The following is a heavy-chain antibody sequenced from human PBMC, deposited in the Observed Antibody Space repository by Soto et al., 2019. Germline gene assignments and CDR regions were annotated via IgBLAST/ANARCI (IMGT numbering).Heavy chain of an antibody. Sequence: QITLRESGPTLVKPTQTLTLTCTFYGFSLSTSGVSVGGIRQPPGKALEWLALIYWDDDKCYSPSPKSRLTITKDTSKNQVVLTMTNMDPVDTATYYCAHRGGPSKGWYFDLWGRGTLVTVSS. CDR2: IYWDDDK. J-gene: IGHJ2*01. D-gene: IGHD1-26*01. CDR3: AHRGGPSKGWYFDL. V-gene: IGHV2-5*02. CDR1: GFSLSTSGVS.